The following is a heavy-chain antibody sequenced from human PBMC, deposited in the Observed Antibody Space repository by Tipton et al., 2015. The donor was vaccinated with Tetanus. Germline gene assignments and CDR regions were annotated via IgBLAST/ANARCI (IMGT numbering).Heavy chain of an antibody. CDR3: ARDGITMTSYYCYGMDV. D-gene: IGHD3-22*01. J-gene: IGHJ6*02. CDR1: GFTLSNYG. V-gene: IGHV3-30*03. CDR2: ISYDGNYK. Sequence: SLRLSCAASGFTLSNYGMHWVRQAPGKGLEWVAVISYDGNYKYYADSVKGRFTMSRDNSKNTLYLQMNSLRVEDTAVYYCARDGITMTSYYCYGMDVWGQGTTVTVSS.